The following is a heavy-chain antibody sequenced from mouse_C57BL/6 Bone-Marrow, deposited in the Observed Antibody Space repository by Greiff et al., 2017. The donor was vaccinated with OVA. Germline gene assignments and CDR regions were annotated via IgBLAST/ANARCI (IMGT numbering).Heavy chain of an antibody. CDR3: ARFTPSSRVAYPSRDY. D-gene: IGHD1-1*02. J-gene: IGHJ2*01. V-gene: IGHV1-72*01. Sequence: QVQLQQPGAELVKPAPSVKLSCKASGYTFTSYWMHWVKQRPGRGLEWIGRIDPNSGGTKYNEKFKSQATLTVAQPSSTAFLQLSILTSEDSADSYCARFTPSSRVAYPSRDYWGQGTTLTVSS. CDR2: IDPNSGGT. CDR1: GYTFTSYW.